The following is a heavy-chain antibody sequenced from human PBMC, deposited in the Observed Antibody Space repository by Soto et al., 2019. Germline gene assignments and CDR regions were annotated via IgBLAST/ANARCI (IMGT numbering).Heavy chain of an antibody. CDR1: GGTFGSYS. Sequence: QVQLVQSGAEVKRPASSVKVACKASGGTFGSYSIAWVRQAPGQGLEWMGYIIPIFSIANYAQKFQGRVTISADRSTSTTYMELISLTSEDTAVYYCAGGYGYSGALDYWGQGTQVTVSS. J-gene: IGHJ4*02. CDR3: AGGYGYSGALDY. V-gene: IGHV1-69*17. D-gene: IGHD5-12*01. CDR2: IIPIFSIA.